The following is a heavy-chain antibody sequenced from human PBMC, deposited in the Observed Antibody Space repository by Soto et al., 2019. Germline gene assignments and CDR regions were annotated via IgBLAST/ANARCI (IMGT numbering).Heavy chain of an antibody. J-gene: IGHJ4*02. CDR3: AREPYHYDSSGYYDY. CDR2: IHHSGSN. CDR1: GFTFSSYAM. Sequence: VQLLESGGGLVQPGGSLRLSCAASGFTFSSYAMSWVRQAPGKGLEWIAYIHHSGSNYHNPSLKSRVSISVDMSKNQFSLKLSSVTAADTAVYYCAREPYHYDSSGYYDYWGQGTLVTVSS. V-gene: IGHV4-31*02. D-gene: IGHD3-22*01.